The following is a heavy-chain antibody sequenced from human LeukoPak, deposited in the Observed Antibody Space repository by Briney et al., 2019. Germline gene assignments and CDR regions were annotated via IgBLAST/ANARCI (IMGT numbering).Heavy chain of an antibody. CDR1: GGSISSSSYY. D-gene: IGHD2-8*02. Sequence: SETLSLTCTVSGGSISSSSYYWGWIRQPPGKGLEWIGSIYYSGSTYYNPSLKSRVTISVDTSKNQFSLKLSSVTAADTAVYYCARHGGLYSNWFDPWGQGTLVTVSS. CDR3: ARHGGLYSNWFDP. V-gene: IGHV4-39*01. CDR2: IYYSGST. J-gene: IGHJ5*02.